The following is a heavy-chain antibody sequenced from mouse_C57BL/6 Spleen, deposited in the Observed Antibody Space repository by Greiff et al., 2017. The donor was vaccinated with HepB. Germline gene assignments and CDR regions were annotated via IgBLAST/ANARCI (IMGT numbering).Heavy chain of an antibody. V-gene: IGHV1-72*01. CDR2: IDPNSGGT. Sequence: QVQLQQPGAELVKPGASVKLSCKASGYTFTSYWMHWVKQRPGRGLEWIGRIDPNSGGTKYNEKFKSKATLTVDKPSSTAYMQLSSLTSGDSAVYYCARWEYYYGSSYGYYAMDYWGQGTSVTVSS. J-gene: IGHJ4*01. CDR1: GYTFTSYW. CDR3: ARWEYYYGSSYGYYAMDY. D-gene: IGHD1-1*01.